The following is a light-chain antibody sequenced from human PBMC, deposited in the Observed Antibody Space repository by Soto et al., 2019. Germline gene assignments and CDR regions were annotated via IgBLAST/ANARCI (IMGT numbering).Light chain of an antibody. Sequence: QSALTQPRSVSGSPGQSVAISCTGTSSDVGGYNYVSWYQQHPGKAPKLMIYDVNKRPSGVPDRFSGSKSGNTASLTISGLQDEDEADYYCCSYPGSHTWVFGGGTKLTVL. CDR1: SSDVGGYNY. CDR3: CSYPGSHTWV. CDR2: DVN. V-gene: IGLV2-11*01. J-gene: IGLJ3*02.